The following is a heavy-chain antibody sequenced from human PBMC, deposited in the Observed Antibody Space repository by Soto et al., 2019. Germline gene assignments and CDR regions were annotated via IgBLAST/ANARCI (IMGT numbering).Heavy chain of an antibody. CDR2: IGGSGTST. V-gene: IGHV3-23*01. CDR1: GFTFSSYA. D-gene: IGHD4-17*01. Sequence: PGGSLRLSCAASGFTFSSYAMSWVRQAPGKGLEWVSVIGGSGTSTYYADSVKGRFTISRDNSKNTLYLQMNSLRAEDTAVYYCAKYQYNGVTTNWYDPWGQGTLVTVSS. J-gene: IGHJ5*02. CDR3: AKYQYNGVTTNWYDP.